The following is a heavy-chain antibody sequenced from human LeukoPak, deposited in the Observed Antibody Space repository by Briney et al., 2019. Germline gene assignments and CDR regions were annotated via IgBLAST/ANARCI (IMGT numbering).Heavy chain of an antibody. V-gene: IGHV3-23*01. CDR1: GFTFSSYA. CDR2: IIGSGGST. J-gene: IGHJ3*02. CDR3: AKDQPRYYDSSGYYGAFDI. Sequence: GGSLRLSCAASGFTFSSYAMSWVRQARGERLEWVSAIIGSGGSTYYADSVKGRFTISRDNSKNTLYLQMNSLRAEDTAAYYCAKDQPRYYDSSGYYGAFDIWGQGTMVTVSS. D-gene: IGHD3-22*01.